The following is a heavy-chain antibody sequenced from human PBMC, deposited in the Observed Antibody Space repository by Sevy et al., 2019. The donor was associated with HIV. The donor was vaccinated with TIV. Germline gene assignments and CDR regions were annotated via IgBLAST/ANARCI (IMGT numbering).Heavy chain of an antibody. CDR2: FDPEDGER. CDR3: ATTKEYYDSSGYPFDS. D-gene: IGHD3-22*01. Sequence: ASVKVSCKVPGYTLTEFSMHWVRQAPGKGLELMGTFDPEDGERIYSQKFQVRFTMTEDTSTHTAYMELNSLGSEDTAVYYCATTKEYYDSSGYPFDSWGQGTLVTVSS. J-gene: IGHJ4*02. CDR1: GYTLTEFS. V-gene: IGHV1-24*01.